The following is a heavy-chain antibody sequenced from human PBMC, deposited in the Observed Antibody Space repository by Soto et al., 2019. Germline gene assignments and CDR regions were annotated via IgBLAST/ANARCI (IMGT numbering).Heavy chain of an antibody. CDR1: GGTFSSYA. V-gene: IGHV1-69*12. Sequence: QVQLVQSGAEVKKPGSSVKVSCKASGGTFSSYAISWVRQAPGQGLEWMGGIIPIFGTATYAQKFQGRVTITADESPSTAYMELSSLRSEDTAVYYCARDDWGRGYGCNPFDSGDYWGQGTLVTVSS. CDR2: IIPIFGTA. J-gene: IGHJ4*02. D-gene: IGHD3-16*01. CDR3: ARDDWGRGYGCNPFDSGDY.